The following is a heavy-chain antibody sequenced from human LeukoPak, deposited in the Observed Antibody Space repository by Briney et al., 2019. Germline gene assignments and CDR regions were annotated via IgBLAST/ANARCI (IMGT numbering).Heavy chain of an antibody. V-gene: IGHV4-59*12. Sequence: SETLSLTCTVSGDSISSYYWSWVRQPPGKGLEWIGYIYYSGSTNYNPSLKSRVTISVDTSKNQFSLKLSSVTAADTAVYYCARDRYYYDSSGYYNWFDPWGQGTLVTVSS. CDR2: IYYSGST. D-gene: IGHD3-22*01. J-gene: IGHJ5*02. CDR3: ARDRYYYDSSGYYNWFDP. CDR1: GDSISSYY.